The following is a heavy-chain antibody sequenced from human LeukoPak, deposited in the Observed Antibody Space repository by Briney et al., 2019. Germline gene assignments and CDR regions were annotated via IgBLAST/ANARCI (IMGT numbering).Heavy chain of an antibody. Sequence: GSLRPSCAASGFTFSTYSMNWVRQPPGKGLEWIGEIDHSGSTNYNPSLKSRVTISVDTSKNQFSLNLSSVTAADTALYYCARHTRYTWKDSWGQGTLVTVSS. J-gene: IGHJ4*02. CDR1: GFTFSTYS. D-gene: IGHD1-20*01. V-gene: IGHV4-34*01. CDR3: ARHTRYTWKDS. CDR2: IDHSGST.